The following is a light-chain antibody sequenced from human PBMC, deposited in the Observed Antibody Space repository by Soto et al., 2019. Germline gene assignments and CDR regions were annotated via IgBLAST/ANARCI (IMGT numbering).Light chain of an antibody. J-gene: IGLJ2*01. CDR1: NIGSKS. V-gene: IGLV3-21*04. CDR3: QVWDSSSDHVV. CDR2: YDS. Sequence: SYELTQPPSVSVAPGKTARITCGGNNIGSKSVHWYQQKPGQAPVLVIYYDSDRPSGIPERFSGSNSGSTATLTISRVEAGDEADYYCQVWDSSSDHVVFGGGTKLTV.